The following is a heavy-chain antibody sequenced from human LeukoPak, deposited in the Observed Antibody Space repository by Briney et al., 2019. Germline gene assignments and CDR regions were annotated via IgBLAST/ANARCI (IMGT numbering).Heavy chain of an antibody. V-gene: IGHV4-38-2*02. CDR1: RYSISSGYY. J-gene: IGHJ6*03. D-gene: IGHD3-22*01. Sequence: PSETLSITCTVSRYSISSGYYWGWIRQPPGKGLEWIRSIYHSGSTDYNASLKSRVTISVDTSKNQFSLKLSSVTAADTAVYYCARQAGIDYDSSGYFWLKFPADVNYYYYYMDVWGKGTTVTVSS. CDR3: ARQAGIDYDSSGYFWLKFPADVNYYYYYMDV. CDR2: IYHSGST.